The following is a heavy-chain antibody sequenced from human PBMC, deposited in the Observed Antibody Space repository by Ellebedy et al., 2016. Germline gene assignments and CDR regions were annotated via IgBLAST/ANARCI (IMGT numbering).Heavy chain of an antibody. CDR3: GGTSQWLVDAFDI. Sequence: SETLSLTXAVYGGSFSGYYWSWIRQPPGKGLEWIGEINHSGSTNYNPSLKSRVTISVDTSKNQFSLKLSSVTAADTAVYYCGGTSQWLVDAFDIWGQGTMVTVSS. V-gene: IGHV4-34*01. CDR2: INHSGST. D-gene: IGHD6-19*01. CDR1: GGSFSGYY. J-gene: IGHJ3*02.